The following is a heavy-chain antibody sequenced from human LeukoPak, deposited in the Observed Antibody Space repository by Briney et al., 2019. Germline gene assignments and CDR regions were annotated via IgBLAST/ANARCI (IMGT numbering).Heavy chain of an antibody. CDR3: ARGSMAPRYFDWFLMDY. D-gene: IGHD3-9*01. CDR1: GGSFSGYY. CDR2: INHSGST. J-gene: IGHJ4*02. V-gene: IGHV4-34*01. Sequence: PSETLSLTCAVYGGSFSGYYWSWIRQPPGEGLEWIGEINHSGSTNYNPSLKSRVTISVDTSENQFSLKLSSVTAADTAVYYCARGSMAPRYFDWFLMDYWGQGTLVTVSS.